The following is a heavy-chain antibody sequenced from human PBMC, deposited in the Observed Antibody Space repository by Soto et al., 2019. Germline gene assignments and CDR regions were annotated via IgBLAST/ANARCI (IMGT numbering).Heavy chain of an antibody. CDR3: ARDRQPQPQCEIHKSDAFDI. Sequence: ASVKVSCKASGYTFTSYGISWVRQAPGQGLEWMGWISAYNGNTNYAQKLQGRVTMTTDTSTSTAYMELRSLRSDDTAVYYCARDRQPQPQCEIHKSDAFDIWGQGTMVTVSS. V-gene: IGHV1-18*01. J-gene: IGHJ3*02. D-gene: IGHD5-18*01. CDR2: ISAYNGNT. CDR1: GYTFTSYG.